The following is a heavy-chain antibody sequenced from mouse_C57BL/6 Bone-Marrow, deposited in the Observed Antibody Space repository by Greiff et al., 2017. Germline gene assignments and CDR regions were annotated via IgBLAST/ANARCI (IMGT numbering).Heavy chain of an antibody. J-gene: IGHJ2*01. D-gene: IGHD3-2*02. Sequence: QVQLQQSGAELVRPGASVTLSCKASGYTFTDYEMHWVKQTPVHGLEWIGAIDPETGGTAYNQKFKGKAILTADTSSSTAYMELRSLTSEDSAVYYCTRRGQLRPWGQGTTLTVSS. CDR3: TRRGQLRP. V-gene: IGHV1-15*01. CDR2: IDPETGGT. CDR1: GYTFTDYE.